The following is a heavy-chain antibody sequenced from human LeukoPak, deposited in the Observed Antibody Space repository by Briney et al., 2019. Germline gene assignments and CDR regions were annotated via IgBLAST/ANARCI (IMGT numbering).Heavy chain of an antibody. V-gene: IGHV4-34*01. D-gene: IGHD1-26*01. Sequence: TLSLTCAVYGGSFSGYYWSWIRQPPGKGLEWIGSIYYSGSTYYNPSLKSRVTISVDTSKNQFSLKLSSVTAADTAVYYCARQEKELTSGFDDDAFDIWGQGTMVTVSS. J-gene: IGHJ3*02. CDR3: ARQEKELTSGFDDDAFDI. CDR2: IYYSGST. CDR1: GGSFSGYY.